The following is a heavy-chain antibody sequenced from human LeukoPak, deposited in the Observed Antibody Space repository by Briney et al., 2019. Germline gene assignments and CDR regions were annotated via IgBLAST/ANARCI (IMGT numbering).Heavy chain of an antibody. J-gene: IGHJ5*02. CDR3: ARGGRITMVRGVIVFSWFDP. Sequence: SETLSLTCAVYGGSFSGYYWSWIRQPPGKGLEWIGEINHSGSTNYNPSLKSRVTISVDTSKNQFSLKLSSVTAADTAVYYCARGGRITMVRGVIVFSWFDPWGQGTLVTVSS. D-gene: IGHD3-10*01. CDR2: INHSGST. V-gene: IGHV4-34*01. CDR1: GGSFSGYY.